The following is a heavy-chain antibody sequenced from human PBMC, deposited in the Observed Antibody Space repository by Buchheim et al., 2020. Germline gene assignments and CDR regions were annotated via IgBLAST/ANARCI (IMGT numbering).Heavy chain of an antibody. V-gene: IGHV3-30*18. CDR1: GFTFSSYA. J-gene: IGHJ6*02. Sequence: QVQLVESGGGVVQPGRSLRLSCAASGFTFSSYAMHWVRQAPGKGLEWVAVISYDGSNKYYADSVKGRFTXSRDNSKNTLYLQMNSLRAEDTAVYYCAKSLYSYGYYYGMDVWGQGTT. D-gene: IGHD5-18*01. CDR2: ISYDGSNK. CDR3: AKSLYSYGYYYGMDV.